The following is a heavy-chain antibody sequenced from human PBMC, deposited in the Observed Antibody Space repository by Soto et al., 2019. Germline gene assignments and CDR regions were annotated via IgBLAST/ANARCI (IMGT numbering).Heavy chain of an antibody. Sequence: PSETLSLTCAVSGGSISSGGYSWSWIRQPPGKGLEWIGYIYHSGSTYYNPSLKSRVTISVDRSKNQFSLKLSSVTAADTAVYYCATMGTPATRLFYTHYCGPAPLLTVS. CDR1: GGSISSGGYS. J-gene: IGHJ4*02. D-gene: IGHD2-15*01. V-gene: IGHV4-30-2*01. CDR3: ATMGTPATRLFYTHY. CDR2: IYHSGST.